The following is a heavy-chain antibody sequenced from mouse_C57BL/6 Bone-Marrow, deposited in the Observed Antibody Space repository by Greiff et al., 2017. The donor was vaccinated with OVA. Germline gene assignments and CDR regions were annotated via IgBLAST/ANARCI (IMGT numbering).Heavy chain of an antibody. D-gene: IGHD2-3*01. CDR2: IYPGDGDP. J-gene: IGHJ2*01. Sequence: QVQLQQSGPELVKPGASVKISCKASGYAFSSSWMNWVKQRPGKGLEWIGRIYPGDGDPNYNGKFKGKATLTADKSSSTAYMQLSSLTSEDSAVSFCAEQEDGYYASYFGYWGQGTTLTVSS. CDR1: GYAFSSSW. V-gene: IGHV1-82*01. CDR3: AEQEDGYYASYFGY.